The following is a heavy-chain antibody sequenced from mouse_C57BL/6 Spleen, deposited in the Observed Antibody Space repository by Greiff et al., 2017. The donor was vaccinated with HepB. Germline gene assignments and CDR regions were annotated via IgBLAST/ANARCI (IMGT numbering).Heavy chain of an antibody. CDR2: IDPEDGDT. CDR1: GFNIKDYY. J-gene: IGHJ2*01. V-gene: IGHV14-1*01. Sequence: VQLQQSGAELVRPGASVKLSCTASGFNIKDYYMHWVKQRPEQGLEWIGRIDPEDGDTEYAPKFQGKATMTADTSSNTAYLQLSSLTSEDTAVYYCTTSRYGSSYVGYFDYWGQGTTLTVSS. CDR3: TTSRYGSSYVGYFDY. D-gene: IGHD1-1*01.